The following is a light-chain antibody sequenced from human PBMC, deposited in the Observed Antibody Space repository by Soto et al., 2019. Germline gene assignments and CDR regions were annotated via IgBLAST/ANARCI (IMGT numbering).Light chain of an antibody. J-gene: IGKJ1*01. CDR2: DVS. CDR3: QQRSNWPRT. V-gene: IGKV3-11*01. Sequence: PKSHATLSVSPGERTTLSCRASHSIRSNLAWYQQKPGQAPRLLIYDVSNRAAGIPARFSGSGSGTDFTLTISSLEPEDFAVYYCQQRSNWPRTFGQGTKVDI. CDR1: HSIRSN.